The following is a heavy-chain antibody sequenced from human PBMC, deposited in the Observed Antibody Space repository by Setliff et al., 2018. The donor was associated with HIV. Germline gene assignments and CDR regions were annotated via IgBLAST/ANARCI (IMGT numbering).Heavy chain of an antibody. V-gene: IGHV6-1*01. CDR3: ARGSYGSVLL. D-gene: IGHD6-19*01. CDR1: GDSVSSDNAA. CDR2: TYYRSKWFF. J-gene: IGHJ4*02. Sequence: SQTLSLTCAISGDSVSSDNAAWNWIRQSPMRGLEWLGRTYYRSKWFFDYAVSVKSRIIINPDTSKNQFSLHLNSVTPEDTAVYYCARGSYGSVLLWGQGTLVTVSS.